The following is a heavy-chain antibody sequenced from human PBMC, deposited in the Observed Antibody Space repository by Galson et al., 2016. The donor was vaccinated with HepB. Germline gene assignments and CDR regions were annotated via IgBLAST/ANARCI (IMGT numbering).Heavy chain of an antibody. CDR1: AFTFSSYA. V-gene: IGHV3-30*04. Sequence: SLRLSCAASAFTFSSYAMHWVRQAPGKGLEWVAVISNDGSHTYYADFVKGRFTFSRDNSKNTVYLQMNSLGTEDTAVYYCSRGAKVASQNLRWTGYYGMDVWGQGTTVTVSS. CDR2: ISNDGSHT. D-gene: IGHD5-12*01. CDR3: SRGAKVASQNLRWTGYYGMDV. J-gene: IGHJ6*02.